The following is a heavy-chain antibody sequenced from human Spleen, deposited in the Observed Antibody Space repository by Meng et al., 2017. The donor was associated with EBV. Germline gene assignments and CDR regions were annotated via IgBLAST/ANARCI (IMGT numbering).Heavy chain of an antibody. J-gene: IGHJ4*02. D-gene: IGHD1-14*01. CDR1: EFPLSRYW. CDR2: INEHGSIT. Sequence: EVQLVGSGGTLCQPGGSLRLSCAASEFPLSRYWLHWVRQAPGQGLLWVSRINEHGSITNYADSVKGRFTISRDNAKNTLYLQMTSLRPEDTGVYFCSRDLAGSDDFWGQGTLVTVSS. CDR3: SRDLAGSDDF. V-gene: IGHV3-74*01.